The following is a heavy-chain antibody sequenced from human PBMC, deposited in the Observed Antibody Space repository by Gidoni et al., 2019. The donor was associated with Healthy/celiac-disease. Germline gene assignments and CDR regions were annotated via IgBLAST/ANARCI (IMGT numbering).Heavy chain of an antibody. V-gene: IGHV3-23*01. CDR1: GFAFSSHA. Sequence: CAASGFAFSSHAMSWVRQAPGKGLACVSAISGSGGSTYYANSVKGRFTISRDNSKNTLYLQMNSLRAEDTAVYYCAKARAYCGGDCYPPDDYWGQGTLVTVSS. CDR3: AKARAYCGGDCYPPDDY. D-gene: IGHD2-21*02. CDR2: ISGSGGST. J-gene: IGHJ4*02.